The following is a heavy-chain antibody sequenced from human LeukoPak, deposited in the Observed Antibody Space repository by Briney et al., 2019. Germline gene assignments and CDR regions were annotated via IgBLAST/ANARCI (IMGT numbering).Heavy chain of an antibody. V-gene: IGHV3-7*03. CDR2: IKQDGSET. J-gene: IGHJ4*02. CDR3: ARGFYPDRTMIVVVVDY. Sequence: GGSLRLSCTASGFTFSSYWMSWVRQAPGKGLEWVANIKQDGSETYYVDSVKGRFTISRDNAKNSLYLQMNSLRAEDTAVYYCARGFYPDRTMIVVVVDYWGQGSLVTVSS. CDR1: GFTFSSYW. D-gene: IGHD3-22*01.